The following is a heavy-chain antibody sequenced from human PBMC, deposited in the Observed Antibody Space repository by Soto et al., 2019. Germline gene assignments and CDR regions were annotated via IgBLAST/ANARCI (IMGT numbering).Heavy chain of an antibody. CDR2: IYYSGST. CDR3: ARDPGRYCSGGSCYVVEAFDI. V-gene: IGHV4-59*01. D-gene: IGHD2-15*01. Sequence: PSETLSLTCTVSGGSISSYYWSWIRQPPGKGLEWIGYIYYSGSTNYNPSLKSRVTISVDTSKNQFSLKLSSVTAADTAVYYCARDPGRYCSGGSCYVVEAFDIWGQGTMVPVSS. J-gene: IGHJ3*02. CDR1: GGSISSYY.